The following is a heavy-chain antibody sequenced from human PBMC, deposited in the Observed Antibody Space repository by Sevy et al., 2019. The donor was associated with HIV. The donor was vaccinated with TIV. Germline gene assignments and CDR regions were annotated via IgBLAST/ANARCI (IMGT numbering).Heavy chain of an antibody. CDR2: IRSDSSVM. J-gene: IGHJ4*02. V-gene: IGHV3-48*02. CDR1: GFRFSDEP. Sequence: GGSLRLSCVASGFRFSDEPMNWVRQAPGKGLEWISNIRSDSSVMSYADTVRGRFTVSRDNARNSLSLQLNSLRDEDTALYYCGRDTQCGFDYWGQGTLVTVSS. CDR3: GRDTQCGFDY. D-gene: IGHD2-21*01.